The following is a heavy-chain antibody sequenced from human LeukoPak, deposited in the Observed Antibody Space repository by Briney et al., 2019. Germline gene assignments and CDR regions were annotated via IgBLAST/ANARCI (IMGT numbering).Heavy chain of an antibody. D-gene: IGHD3-22*01. CDR3: ARLSSSITMIDSEGDY. V-gene: IGHV4-30-2*01. Sequence: PSQTLSLTCAVSGGSISSGGYFWTWIRQPPGKGLEWIGYINHSGSTKYNPSLQSRVTISVDGSKNQFSLKLSSVTAADTAVYYCARLSSSITMIDSEGDYWGQGTLVTVSS. CDR1: GGSISSGGYF. CDR2: INHSGST. J-gene: IGHJ4*02.